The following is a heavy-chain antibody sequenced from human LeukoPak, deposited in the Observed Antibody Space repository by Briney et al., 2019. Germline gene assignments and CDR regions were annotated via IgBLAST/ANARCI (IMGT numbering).Heavy chain of an antibody. J-gene: IGHJ4*02. CDR3: VYSGSYFGVY. D-gene: IGHD1-26*01. CDR2: INSDGSST. Sequence: PGGSLRLSCAASGFTFSSYWMHWVRQAPGKGLVWVSRINSDGSSTSYADSVKGRFTIPRDNAKNTLYLQMNSLRAEDTAVYYCVYSGSYFGVYWGQGTLVTVSS. V-gene: IGHV3-74*01. CDR1: GFTFSSYW.